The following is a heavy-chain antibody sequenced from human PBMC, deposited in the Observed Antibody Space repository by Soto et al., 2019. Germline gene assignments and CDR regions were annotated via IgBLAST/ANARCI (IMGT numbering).Heavy chain of an antibody. V-gene: IGHV2-5*02. J-gene: IGHJ3*01. CDR1: GFSLRASGFG. D-gene: IGHD2-21*01. Sequence: QITLKESGPTLVKPAKTLTLACTFSGFSLRASGFGVGWIRQPPGKAPEWLAVIYWDDQKRYSPSLESRLSVTKDPSGNQVVLTMTNLDPLDTGTYFCAHTTRLQLRADGDRRDAFDVWGQGTTVTVSS. CDR3: AHTTRLQLRADGDRRDAFDV. CDR2: IYWDDQK.